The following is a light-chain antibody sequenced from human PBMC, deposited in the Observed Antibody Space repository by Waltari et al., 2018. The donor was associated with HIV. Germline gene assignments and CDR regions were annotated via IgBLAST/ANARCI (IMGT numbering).Light chain of an antibody. J-gene: IGLJ3*02. CDR3: GTWDSSLSAV. CDR1: GSNIGGPA. Sequence: SVLTQPPSVSAAPGQTVTISCSGRGSNIGGPAVSWYQQLPGTAPKLLIYDNNKRSSGIPDRFSGSKSGTSATLGITGLQTGDEADYYCGTWDSSLSAVFGGGTKVTV. V-gene: IGLV1-51*01. CDR2: DNN.